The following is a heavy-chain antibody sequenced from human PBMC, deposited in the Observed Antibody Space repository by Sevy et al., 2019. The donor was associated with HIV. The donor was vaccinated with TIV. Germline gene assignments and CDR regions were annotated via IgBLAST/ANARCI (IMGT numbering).Heavy chain of an antibody. J-gene: IGHJ4*02. D-gene: IGHD5-18*01. V-gene: IGHV3-66*01. CDR1: GFTVNSNY. CDR2: IHSDDTT. Sequence: GGSLRLSCAASGFTVNSNYMTWVRQAPGKGLEGVSVIHSDDTTYHADSVKDGFTISRDNFKNTLYLHMSSLRAEDTAVYYCAGGKSGYGYALNYWGQGTLVTVSS. CDR3: AGGKSGYGYALNY.